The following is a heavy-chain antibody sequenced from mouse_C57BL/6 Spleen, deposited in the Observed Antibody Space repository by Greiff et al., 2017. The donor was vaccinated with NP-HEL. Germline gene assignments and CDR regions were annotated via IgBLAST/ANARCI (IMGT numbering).Heavy chain of an antibody. CDR2: ISYDGSN. Sequence: ESGPGLVKPSQSLSLTCSVTGYSITSGYYWNWIRQFPGNKLEWMGYISYDGSNNYNPSLKNRISITRDTSKNQFFLKLNSVTTEDTATYYCARTPLWYFDVWGTGTTVTVSS. J-gene: IGHJ1*03. V-gene: IGHV3-6*01. CDR3: ARTPLWYFDV. CDR1: GYSITSGYY. D-gene: IGHD6-1*01.